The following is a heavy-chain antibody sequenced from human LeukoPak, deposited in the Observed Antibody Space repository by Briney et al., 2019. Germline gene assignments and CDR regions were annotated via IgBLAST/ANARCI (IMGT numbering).Heavy chain of an antibody. J-gene: IGHJ4*02. V-gene: IGHV4-34*01. D-gene: IGHD4-17*01. CDR3: ARGYGPSFDY. Sequence: SETLSLTCAVYGGSFSGYYWSWIRQPPRKGLEWIGEINHSGSTNYNPSLKSRVTISVDTSKNQFSLKLSSVTAADTAVYYCARGYGPSFDYWGQGTLVTVSS. CDR1: GGSFSGYY. CDR2: INHSGST.